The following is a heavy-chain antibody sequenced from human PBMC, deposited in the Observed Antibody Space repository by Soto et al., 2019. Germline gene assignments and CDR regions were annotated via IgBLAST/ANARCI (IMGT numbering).Heavy chain of an antibody. CDR1: GDSITRDSHY. Sequence: PSDTLSLTCTDSGDSITRDSHYCGWIRQPPGKGLESIANIYYDGNTYYNPSLKGRVTISLDTSKNQFSLRLNSVTAADTAVYYCARSSIKPQVFMYPFDSWSQGTLVTVSS. V-gene: IGHV4-39*01. CDR3: ARSSIKPQVFMYPFDS. J-gene: IGHJ4*02. D-gene: IGHD3-3*01. CDR2: IYYDGNT.